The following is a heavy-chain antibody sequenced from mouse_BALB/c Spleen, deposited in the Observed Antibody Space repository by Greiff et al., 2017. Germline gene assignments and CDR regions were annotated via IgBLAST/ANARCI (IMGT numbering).Heavy chain of an antibody. CDR1: GFTFSSYG. D-gene: IGHD1-1*01. Sequence: EVMLVESGGDLVKPGGSLKLSCAASGFTFSSYGMSWVRQTPDKRLEWVATISSGGSYTYYPDSVMGRFTISRDNAKNTLYLQMSSLKSEDTAMYYCARRGYYGYFDDWGQGTTLTVSS. CDR3: ARRGYYGYFDD. V-gene: IGHV5-6*02. CDR2: ISSGGSYT. J-gene: IGHJ2*01.